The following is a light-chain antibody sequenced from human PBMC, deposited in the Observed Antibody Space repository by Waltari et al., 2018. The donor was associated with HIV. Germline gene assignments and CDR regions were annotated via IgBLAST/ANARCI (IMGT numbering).Light chain of an antibody. CDR3: HVWDSTIDEYV. Sequence: SYVLTQPASVSVAPGQTANVTCGGDNIESKSVHWYQQRAGKAPILVLYDDSDRPAGIPERFSGSNFANTATLTISRVEAGDEADYYCHVWDSTIDEYVFGTGTKVTV. V-gene: IGLV3-21*02. J-gene: IGLJ1*01. CDR2: DDS. CDR1: NIESKS.